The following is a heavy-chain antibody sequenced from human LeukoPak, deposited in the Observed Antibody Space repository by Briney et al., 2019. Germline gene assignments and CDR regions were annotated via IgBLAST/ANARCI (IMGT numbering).Heavy chain of an antibody. J-gene: IGHJ4*02. Sequence: SETLSLTCAVSGYSISSGYYWGWIRQPPGKGLEWIGSIYHGGSTYYNPSLKSRVTMSVDTSKNQFSLKLSSVTAADTAVYYCARLHGYSYGLDYWGQGTLVTVSS. CDR2: IYHGGST. CDR3: ARLHGYSYGLDY. D-gene: IGHD5-18*01. CDR1: GYSISSGYY. V-gene: IGHV4-38-2*01.